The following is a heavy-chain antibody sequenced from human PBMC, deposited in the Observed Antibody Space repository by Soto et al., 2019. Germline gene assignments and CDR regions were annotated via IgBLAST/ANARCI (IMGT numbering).Heavy chain of an antibody. J-gene: IGHJ5*02. CDR1: GGSISSDF. D-gene: IGHD3-10*01. CDR2: ISISGNT. V-gene: IGHV4-59*01. Sequence: SETLSLTCTVSGGSISSDFWSWIRQPPGKGLEWIGYISISGNTDYSPSLKSRATISADTSRNQFSLKLRSVNTADTSVYFCARVRKDSHAGSVQRWLWPPPWGRGTLVTVP. CDR3: ARVRKDSHAGSVQRWLWPPP.